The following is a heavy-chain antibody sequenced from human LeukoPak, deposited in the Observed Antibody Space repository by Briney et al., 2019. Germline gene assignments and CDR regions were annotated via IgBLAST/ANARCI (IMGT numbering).Heavy chain of an antibody. D-gene: IGHD3-10*01. V-gene: IGHV4-34*01. CDR2: INHIGST. CDR1: RGSFCGSY. Sequence: SETLSLTCALYRGSFCGSYWSWIRHLPGYRRERIRQINHIGSTNYNPSLTSRVTISVDTSKNQFSLKLSSVTAADTAVYYCARGGRYYGSGSYPYYYGMDVWGKGTTVTVSS. J-gene: IGHJ6*04. CDR3: ARGGRYYGSGSYPYYYGMDV.